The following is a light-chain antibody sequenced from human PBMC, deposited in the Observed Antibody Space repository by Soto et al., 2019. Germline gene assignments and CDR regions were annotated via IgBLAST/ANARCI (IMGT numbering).Light chain of an antibody. CDR2: DVS. CDR1: QHIWSY. J-gene: IGKJ1*01. Sequence: EMVLPQSPATLSSSPGERATLSCRASQHIWSYLAWYQQKPGQAPRLLMYDVSKRATGIPARFSVCGSVTDFTLSISSLEPEDFAVYYCQQRSRWPWTFGQGTKVDIK. CDR3: QQRSRWPWT. V-gene: IGKV3-11*01.